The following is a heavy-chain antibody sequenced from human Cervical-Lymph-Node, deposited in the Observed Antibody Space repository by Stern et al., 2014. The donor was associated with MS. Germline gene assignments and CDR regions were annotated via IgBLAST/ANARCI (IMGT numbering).Heavy chain of an antibody. CDR2: GSGSDGSA. D-gene: IGHD1-1*01. CDR3: GKDLHYWSADS. J-gene: IGHJ4*02. Sequence: EEQLVESGGGLVQPGGSLRLSCEGSGFTFSSFAMTWIRQAPGKGLEWVAGSGSDGSAHSAESVRGRFTVSRDNSRNTLYLQMDRLRVEDTAVYYCGKDLHYWSADSWGQGTLVTVSS. CDR1: GFTFSSFA. V-gene: IGHV3-23*04.